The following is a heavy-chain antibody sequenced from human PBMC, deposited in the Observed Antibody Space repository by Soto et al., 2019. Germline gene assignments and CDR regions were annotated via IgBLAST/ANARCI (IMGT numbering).Heavy chain of an antibody. Sequence: SETLSLTCTVSGCSISSYYWGWIRQPPGKGLEWIGYIYYSGSTNYNPSLKSRVTISVDTSKNQFSLKLSSVTAADTAVYYCARASYDFWSGHYFDYWGQGTLVTVSS. V-gene: IGHV4-59*08. J-gene: IGHJ4*02. CDR2: IYYSGST. D-gene: IGHD3-3*01. CDR1: GCSISSYY. CDR3: ARASYDFWSGHYFDY.